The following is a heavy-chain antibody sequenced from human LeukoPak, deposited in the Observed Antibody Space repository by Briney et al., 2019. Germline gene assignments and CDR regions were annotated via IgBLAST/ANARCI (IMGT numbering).Heavy chain of an antibody. Sequence: PSETLSLTCIVSGVSISSYYWSWIRQPAGKGLEWIGRIYTSGSPKYNPSLKSRVTMSVDTSKNQFSLKLSSVTAADTAVYYCARVGSGAFDIWGQGTMVTVSS. J-gene: IGHJ3*02. CDR3: ARVGSGAFDI. CDR1: GVSISSYY. CDR2: IYTSGSP. V-gene: IGHV4-4*07. D-gene: IGHD1-1*01.